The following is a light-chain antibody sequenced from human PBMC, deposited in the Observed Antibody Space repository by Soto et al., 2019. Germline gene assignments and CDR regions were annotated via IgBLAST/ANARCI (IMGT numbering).Light chain of an antibody. CDR3: GSWDSSLSDYV. Sequence: QSALTQPPSVSAAPGQKVTISCSGSSSNIGGNSVSWYQQLPGTAPKLLIYDDNKRPSGIPDRFSGSKSGTSATLGITGFQTGDEADYYCGSWDSSLSDYVFGTGTSHRP. CDR2: DDN. V-gene: IGLV1-51*01. J-gene: IGLJ1*01. CDR1: SSNIGGNS.